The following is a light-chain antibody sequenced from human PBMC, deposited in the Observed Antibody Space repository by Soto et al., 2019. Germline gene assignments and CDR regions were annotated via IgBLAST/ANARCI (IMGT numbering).Light chain of an antibody. Sequence: QSALTQPASVSGSPGQSITVSCTGTSSNFANYKYVSWFQQHPGKAPKLIIFDVSYRPSGASNRFSGSLSGNTASLTISGFLAEDEADYYCSSYTTSSTMVFGGGTKLTVL. CDR3: SSYTTSSTMV. CDR1: SSNFANYKY. J-gene: IGLJ2*01. CDR2: DVS. V-gene: IGLV2-14*03.